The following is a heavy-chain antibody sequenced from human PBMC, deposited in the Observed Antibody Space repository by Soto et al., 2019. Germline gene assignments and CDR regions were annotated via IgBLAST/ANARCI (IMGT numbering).Heavy chain of an antibody. CDR3: VSQVPGIANYFDY. Sequence: ETLSLTCPVSGGSFSITNYYWGWIRQPPGKGLEWIGSVYYSGITYYNPSLKSRVTISVDTSKKQFSLDLSSVTAADTAVYYCVSQVPGIANYFDYWGQGSLVTVSS. J-gene: IGHJ4*02. D-gene: IGHD2-21*01. V-gene: IGHV4-39*01. CDR2: VYYSGIT. CDR1: GGSFSITNYY.